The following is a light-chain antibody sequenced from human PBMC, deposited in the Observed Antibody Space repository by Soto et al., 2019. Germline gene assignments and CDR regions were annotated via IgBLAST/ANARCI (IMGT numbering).Light chain of an antibody. V-gene: IGLV2-23*01. J-gene: IGLJ2*01. CDR1: SSDVGSYNL. CDR2: EGT. CDR3: CSYAGSSSYVV. Sequence: QSALTQPASVSGSPGQSITLSCTGTSSDVGSYNLVSWYQLHPGKAPKLMIYEGTKRPSGVSNRFSGSKSGSTASLTISGLPAEDEADYYCCSYAGSSSYVVFGGGTKLTVL.